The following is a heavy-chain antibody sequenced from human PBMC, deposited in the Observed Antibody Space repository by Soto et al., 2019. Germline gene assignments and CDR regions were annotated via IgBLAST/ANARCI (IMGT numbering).Heavy chain of an antibody. CDR3: AREVGXMDG. J-gene: IGHJ6*02. D-gene: IGHD2-2*01. Sequence: ASVKVSCKASGYTFTTYGVNWVRQAPGQGLEWMGWVSPYNGDTTYAQKVQGRVTMTTDTSTTTAYLELRSLRSDDTAVYYCAREVGXMDGWGQGTTVTVSS. CDR1: GYTFTTYG. V-gene: IGHV1-18*04. CDR2: VSPYNGDT.